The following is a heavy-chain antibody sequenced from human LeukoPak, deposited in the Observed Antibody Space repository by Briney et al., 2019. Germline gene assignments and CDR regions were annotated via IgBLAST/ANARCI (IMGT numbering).Heavy chain of an antibody. D-gene: IGHD3-10*01. Sequence: SVKVSCKASGGTFSSYAISWVRQAPGQGLEWMGGIIPIFGTANCAQKFQGRVTITADESTSTAYMELSSLRSEDTAVYYCARDLGSFGSGTSVEGWFDPWGQGTLVTVSS. J-gene: IGHJ5*02. CDR1: GGTFSSYA. CDR2: IIPIFGTA. V-gene: IGHV1-69*13. CDR3: ARDLGSFGSGTSVEGWFDP.